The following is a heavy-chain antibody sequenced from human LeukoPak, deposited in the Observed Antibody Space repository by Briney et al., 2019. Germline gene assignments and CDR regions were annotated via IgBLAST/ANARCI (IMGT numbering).Heavy chain of an antibody. Sequence: SVKVSCKASGGTFSSYAISWVRQAPGQGLEWTGGIIPIFGTANYAQKFQGRVTITADESTSTAYMELSSLRSEDTAVYYCARGAGYSGYDRSGEFDYWGQGTLVTVSS. CDR2: IIPIFGTA. V-gene: IGHV1-69*01. CDR3: ARGAGYSGYDRSGEFDY. CDR1: GGTFSSYA. D-gene: IGHD5-12*01. J-gene: IGHJ4*02.